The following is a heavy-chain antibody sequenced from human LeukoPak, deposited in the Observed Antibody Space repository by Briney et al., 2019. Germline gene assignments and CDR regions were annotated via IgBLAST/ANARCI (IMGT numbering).Heavy chain of an antibody. D-gene: IGHD1-26*01. CDR1: GYTFTSYD. V-gene: IGHV1-8*01. CDR2: TNPNSGNT. CDR3: ARGRRSYYPLLYYFDY. J-gene: IGHJ4*02. Sequence: ASLKVSCTASGYTFTSYDINLVRQATGQGLEWIGCTNPNSGNTGYAQKFQGRVTMTRNTSISTAYMELSSLRSEDTAVYYCARGRRSYYPLLYYFDYWGQGTLVTVSS.